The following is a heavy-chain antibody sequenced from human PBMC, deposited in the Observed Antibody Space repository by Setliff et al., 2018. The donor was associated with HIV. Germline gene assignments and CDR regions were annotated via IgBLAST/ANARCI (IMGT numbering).Heavy chain of an antibody. J-gene: IGHJ6*03. CDR3: GRVSITYWYSIPTFYYYYMDV. CDR2: INHSGRT. D-gene: IGHD2-15*01. Sequence: ASETLSLTCAVYGGSFSGYHWNWIRQPPGKGLEWIGEINHSGRTNYNPSLKSRVTISVDTSKNQFSLKLRSGTAADTAMYYCGRVSITYWYSIPTFYYYYMDVWGKGTKVTVSS. CDR1: GGSFSGYH. V-gene: IGHV4-34*01.